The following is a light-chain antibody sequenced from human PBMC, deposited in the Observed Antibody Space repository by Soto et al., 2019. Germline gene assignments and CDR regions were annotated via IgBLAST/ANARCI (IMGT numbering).Light chain of an antibody. V-gene: IGKV1-39*01. CDR1: QTIIRY. CDR2: AAS. CDR3: QQSYSTLFT. J-gene: IGKJ3*01. Sequence: DIQMTQSPSSLSAFVGDRVTITCRASQTIIRYLNWYQQKPGRAPNLLIYAASSLQSGVPSRFSGSGSGTEFPLTITSLQPEDFANYYCQQSYSTLFTFGPGTKVEIK.